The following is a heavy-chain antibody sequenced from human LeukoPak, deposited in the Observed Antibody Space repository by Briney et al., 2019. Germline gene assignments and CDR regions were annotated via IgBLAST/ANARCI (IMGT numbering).Heavy chain of an antibody. CDR3: AGEKQLYNGMDV. CDR1: GFTFSSYD. CDR2: MSNSGSAM. J-gene: IGHJ6*01. D-gene: IGHD1-1*01. Sequence: PGGSLRLTCAASGFTFSSYDMNWVRQAPGKGLEWIAYMSNSGSAMSYADPVKRGFTISRANAKNSLYLQMNSLRVEDTAVYYCAGEKQLYNGMDVCGQGTTGSVSS. V-gene: IGHV3-48*03.